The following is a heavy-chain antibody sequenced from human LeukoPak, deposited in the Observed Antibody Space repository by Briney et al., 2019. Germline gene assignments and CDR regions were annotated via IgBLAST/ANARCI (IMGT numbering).Heavy chain of an antibody. J-gene: IGHJ4*02. CDR3: ARDSARGGSPYYFDY. Sequence: SETLSLTCTVSGGSISNYYWSWIRQPPGKGLEWIGYIYYSGSTNYNPALKSRVTISGDTSKNQFSLKLSSVTAADTAVYYCARDSARGGSPYYFDYWGQGTLVTVAS. CDR2: IYYSGST. V-gene: IGHV4-59*12. CDR1: GGSISNYY. D-gene: IGHD3-16*01.